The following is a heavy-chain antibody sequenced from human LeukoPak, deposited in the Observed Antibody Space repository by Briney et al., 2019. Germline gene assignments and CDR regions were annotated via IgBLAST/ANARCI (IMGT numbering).Heavy chain of an antibody. V-gene: IGHV3-23*01. CDR2: IGGVAGSA. J-gene: IGHJ4*02. Sequence: GGSLRLSCAASGFTFSNYAMSWVRQAPGKGLEWVSGIGGVAGSAYYADSVKGRFTISRDNSNNTLYLQMNSLRVQDTAAYYCAKHRGDGSSRDGFLDYWGQATLVTASS. CDR1: GFTFSNYA. D-gene: IGHD5-24*01. CDR3: AKHRGDGSSRDGFLDY.